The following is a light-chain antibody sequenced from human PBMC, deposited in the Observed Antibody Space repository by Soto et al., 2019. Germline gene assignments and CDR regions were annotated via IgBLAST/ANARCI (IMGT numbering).Light chain of an antibody. J-gene: IGKJ1*01. CDR3: QKYNSAPWT. CDR1: QDISNY. V-gene: IGKV1-27*01. CDR2: AAS. Sequence: DIQMTQSPSSLSASVGDRVTITCRARQDISNYLAWYQQKPGKVPKLLIYAASTLQSGVPSRFSGSGSATDFTLTISSLQPEDVATYYCQKYNSAPWTFGQGTKVEIK.